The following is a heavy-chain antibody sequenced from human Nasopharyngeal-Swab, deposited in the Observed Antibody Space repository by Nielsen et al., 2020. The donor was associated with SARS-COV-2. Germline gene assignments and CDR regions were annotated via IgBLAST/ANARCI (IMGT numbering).Heavy chain of an antibody. V-gene: IGHV4-59*01. Sequence: WIRQPPGKGPEWIGYIYYSGSTNYNPSLKSRVTISVDTSKNQFSLKLSSVTAADTAVYYCARGDGRSHEFDCWGQGTLVTVSS. CDR3: ARGDGRSHEFDC. J-gene: IGHJ4*02. D-gene: IGHD5-24*01. CDR2: IYYSGST.